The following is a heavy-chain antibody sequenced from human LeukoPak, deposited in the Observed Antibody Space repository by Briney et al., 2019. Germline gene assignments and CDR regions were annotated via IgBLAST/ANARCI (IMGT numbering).Heavy chain of an antibody. Sequence: PGGSLRLSCAASGFTSSSYEMNWVRQAPGKGLEWVSYISNFGSTIYYADSVKGRFTISRDNAKNSLYLQMNSLRAEDTAVYYCARDTSRGFQYYFDYWGQGTLVTVSS. CDR3: ARDTSRGFQYYFDY. CDR2: ISNFGSTI. CDR1: GFTSSSYE. J-gene: IGHJ4*02. V-gene: IGHV3-48*03.